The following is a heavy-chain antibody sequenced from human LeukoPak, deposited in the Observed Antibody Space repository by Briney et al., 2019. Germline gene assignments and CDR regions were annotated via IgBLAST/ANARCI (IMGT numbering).Heavy chain of an antibody. CDR2: IYTSGST. CDR3: AREASRDSGWPRVDY. V-gene: IGHV4-61*02. CDR1: GGSISSGGYY. J-gene: IGHJ4*02. D-gene: IGHD6-19*01. Sequence: SQTLSLTCTVSGGSISSGGYYWSWIRQPPGKGLEWIGRIYTSGSTNYNPSLKSRVAISVDTSKNQFSLKLSSVTAADTAFYYCAREASRDSGWPRVDYWGQGALVTVSS.